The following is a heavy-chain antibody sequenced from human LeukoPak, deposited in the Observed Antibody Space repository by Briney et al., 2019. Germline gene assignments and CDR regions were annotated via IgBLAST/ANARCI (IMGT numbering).Heavy chain of an antibody. CDR3: ARDSSRDGYNPNYFDY. V-gene: IGHV4-30-4*01. CDR1: GYSISSGYY. D-gene: IGHD5-24*01. CDR2: IYYSGST. Sequence: SETLSLTCAVSGYSISSGYYWSWIRQPPGKGLEWIGYIYYSGSTYYNPSLKSRVTISVDTSKNQFSLKLSSVTAADTAVYYCARDSSRDGYNPNYFDYWGQGTLVTVSS. J-gene: IGHJ4*02.